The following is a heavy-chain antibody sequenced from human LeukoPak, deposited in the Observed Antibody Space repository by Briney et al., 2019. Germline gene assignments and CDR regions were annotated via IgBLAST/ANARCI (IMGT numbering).Heavy chain of an antibody. D-gene: IGHD3-16*01. Sequence: ASVKVSCKASGYTFTGYYMHWVRQAPGQGLEWMGWIKPNSGGTNYAQKFQGRVTMTRDTSISTAYMELSRLRSDDTAVYYCARGVWGSYSATHFDYWGQGTLVTVSS. V-gene: IGHV1-2*02. CDR1: GYTFTGYY. CDR3: ARGVWGSYSATHFDY. CDR2: IKPNSGGT. J-gene: IGHJ4*02.